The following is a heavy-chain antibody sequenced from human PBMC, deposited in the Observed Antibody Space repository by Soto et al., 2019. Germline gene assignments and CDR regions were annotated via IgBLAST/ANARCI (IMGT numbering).Heavy chain of an antibody. D-gene: IGHD3-3*01. Sequence: LRLSCAASGFTFSTYGMHWVRQTPGKGLEWVAFISFDGSTQYYADSVRGRFTISRDNSENTLYLQLDTLRVEDTAMYYCAREGVFGLVKIIPPDYWGQGAQVTVSS. V-gene: IGHV3-30*03. J-gene: IGHJ4*02. CDR1: GFTFSTYG. CDR3: AREGVFGLVKIIPPDY. CDR2: ISFDGSTQ.